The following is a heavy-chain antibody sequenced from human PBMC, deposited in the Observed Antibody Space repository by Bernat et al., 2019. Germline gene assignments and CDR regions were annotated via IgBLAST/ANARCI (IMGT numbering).Heavy chain of an antibody. D-gene: IGHD5-24*01. V-gene: IGHV3-30-3*01. J-gene: IGHJ4*02. CDR1: GFTFSSYA. Sequence: QVQLVESGGGVVQPGRSLRLSCAASGFTFSSYAMHWVRRAPGKGLEWVAVISYDGSNKYYADSVKGRFTISRDNSKNTLYLQMNSLRAEDTAVYYCARDFLRERWLHRLDYWGQGTLVTVSS. CDR2: ISYDGSNK. CDR3: ARDFLRERWLHRLDY.